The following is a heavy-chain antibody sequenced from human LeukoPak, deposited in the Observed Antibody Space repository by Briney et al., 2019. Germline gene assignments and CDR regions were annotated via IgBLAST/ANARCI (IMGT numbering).Heavy chain of an antibody. CDR1: GYRFATYW. V-gene: IGHV5-51*01. D-gene: IGHD2-15*01. Sequence: GESLKISCKGSGYRFATYWIGWVRQMPGKGLEWMGIIYPGDSDTRYSPSFQGQVTISADKSITTASLQWRSLKASDTAMYYCARRATSYEYFDLWGRGTLVTVSS. J-gene: IGHJ2*01. CDR3: ARRATSYEYFDL. CDR2: IYPGDSDT.